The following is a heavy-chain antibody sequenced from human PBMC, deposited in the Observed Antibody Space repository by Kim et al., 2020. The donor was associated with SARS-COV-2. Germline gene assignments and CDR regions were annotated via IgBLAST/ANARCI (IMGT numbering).Heavy chain of an antibody. J-gene: IGHJ3*02. V-gene: IGHV1-18*01. D-gene: IGHD6-19*01. Sequence: LQGRVTITTDTSTSTAYMELRSLRSDDTAVYYCARGDRSIAVAGTRAFDIWGQGTMVTVSS. CDR3: ARGDRSIAVAGTRAFDI.